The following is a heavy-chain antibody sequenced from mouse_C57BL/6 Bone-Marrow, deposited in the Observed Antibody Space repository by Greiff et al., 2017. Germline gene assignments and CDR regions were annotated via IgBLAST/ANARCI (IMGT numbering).Heavy chain of an antibody. Sequence: EVKLMESGPELVKPGASVKISCKASGYSFTDYNMHWVKQSHGKSLEWIGVINPNYGTTSYNQTFKGKATLTVDQSSSTAYMQLNSLTSEDSAVYYCARDYSNGGYFDYWGQGTTLTVSS. J-gene: IGHJ2*01. CDR2: INPNYGTT. D-gene: IGHD2-5*01. CDR1: GYSFTDYN. V-gene: IGHV1-39*01. CDR3: ARDYSNGGYFDY.